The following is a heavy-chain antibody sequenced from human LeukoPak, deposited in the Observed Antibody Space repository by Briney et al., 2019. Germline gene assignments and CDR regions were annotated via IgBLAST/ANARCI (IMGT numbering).Heavy chain of an antibody. CDR1: GYTFTSYY. CDR3: ARGLYGETLDY. Sequence: ASVKVSCKASGYTFTSYYMHWVRQAPGQGLEWMGWISAYNGNTNYAQKLQGRVTMTTDTSTSTAYMELRSLRSDDTAVYYCARGLYGETLDYWGQGTLVTVSS. J-gene: IGHJ4*02. V-gene: IGHV1-18*04. D-gene: IGHD4-17*01. CDR2: ISAYNGNT.